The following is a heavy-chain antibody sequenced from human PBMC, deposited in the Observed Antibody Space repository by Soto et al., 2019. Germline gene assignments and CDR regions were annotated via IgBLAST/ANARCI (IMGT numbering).Heavy chain of an antibody. CDR1: GASISGYY. J-gene: IGHJ5*02. CDR2: IYATGTT. Sequence: TLSRTCTVSGASISGYYWSWIRKSAVKGLEWIGRIYATGTTDYNPSLKSRVMMSVDTSKKKFSLKLRSVTAADTAVYYCVRDGTKTLRDWVDAWGQG. CDR3: VRDGTKTLRDWVDA. D-gene: IGHD1-1*01. V-gene: IGHV4-4*07.